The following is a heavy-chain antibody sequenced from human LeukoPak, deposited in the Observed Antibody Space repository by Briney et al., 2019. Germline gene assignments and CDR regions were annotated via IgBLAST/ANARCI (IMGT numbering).Heavy chain of an antibody. D-gene: IGHD3-10*01. CDR2: ISFSSGTI. J-gene: IGHJ4*02. CDR3: TKHTLAAVWFGAFDS. V-gene: IGHV3-48*04. CDR1: GFTFNTYN. Sequence: GGSLRLSCEASGFTFNTYNMNWVRQAPGGGLEWISYISFSSGTIYYADSVRGRFTISRDNAKNSLYLQLNSLRAEDTALYYCTKHTLAAVWFGAFDSWGQGTLVTVSS.